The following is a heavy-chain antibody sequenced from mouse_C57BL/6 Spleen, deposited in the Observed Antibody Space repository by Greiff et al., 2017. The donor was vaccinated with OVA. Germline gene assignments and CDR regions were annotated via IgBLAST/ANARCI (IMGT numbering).Heavy chain of an antibody. CDR3: ARGGYGDY. CDR2: IYPGDGDT. D-gene: IGHD2-10*02. J-gene: IGHJ2*01. CDR1: GYAFSSSW. Sequence: VQLQQSGPELVKPGASVKISCKASGYAFSSSWMNWVKQRPGKGLEWIGRIYPGDGDTNYNGTFKGKATLTADKSSSTAYMQLSSLTSEDSAVYFCARGGYGDYWGQGTTLTVSS. V-gene: IGHV1-82*01.